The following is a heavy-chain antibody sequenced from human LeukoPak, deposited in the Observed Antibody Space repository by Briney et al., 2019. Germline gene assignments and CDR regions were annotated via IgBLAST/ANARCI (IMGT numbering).Heavy chain of an antibody. J-gene: IGHJ4*02. V-gene: IGHV1-69*05. CDR3: ARDKSSGWYDY. CDR2: IIPIFGTA. D-gene: IGHD6-19*01. Sequence: VASVKVSCKASGGTFSSYAISWVRQAPGQGLEWMGRIIPIFGTANYAQKFQGRVTITTDESTSTAYMELSSLRSEDTAVYYCARDKSSGWYDYWGQGTLVTVSS. CDR1: GGTFSSYA.